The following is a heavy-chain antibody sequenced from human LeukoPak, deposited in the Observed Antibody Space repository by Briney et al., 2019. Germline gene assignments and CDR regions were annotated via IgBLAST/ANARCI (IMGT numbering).Heavy chain of an antibody. J-gene: IGHJ4*02. D-gene: IGHD3-10*01. V-gene: IGHV3-30*18. CDR3: AKGAYGSGSYDY. Sequence: PGGSLRLSCAASGFTSSSYGMHWVRQAPGKGLEWVAVISYDGSNKYYADSVKGRFTISRDNSKNTLYLQMNSLRAEDTAVYYCAKGAYGSGSYDYWGQGTLVTVSS. CDR2: ISYDGSNK. CDR1: GFTSSSYG.